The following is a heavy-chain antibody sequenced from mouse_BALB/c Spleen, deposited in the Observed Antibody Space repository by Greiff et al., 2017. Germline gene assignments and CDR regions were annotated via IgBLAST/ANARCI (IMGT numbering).Heavy chain of an antibody. CDR1: GFSLTSYG. Sequence: VKVVESGPGLVAPSQSLSITCTVSGFSLTSYGVHWVRQPPGKGLEWLGVIWAGGSTNYNSALMSRLSISKDNSKSQVFLKMNSLQTDDTAMYYCARETAHAMDYWGQGTSVTVSS. CDR3: ARETAHAMDY. V-gene: IGHV2-9*02. CDR2: IWAGGST. J-gene: IGHJ4*01. D-gene: IGHD3-2*01.